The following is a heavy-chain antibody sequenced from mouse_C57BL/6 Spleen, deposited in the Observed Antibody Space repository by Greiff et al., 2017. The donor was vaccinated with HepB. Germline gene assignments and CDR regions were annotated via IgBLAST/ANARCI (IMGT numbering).Heavy chain of an antibody. CDR3: ARVGTGAMDY. V-gene: IGHV5-4*03. CDR1: GFTFSSYA. CDR2: ISDGGSYT. Sequence: EVKVEESGGGLVKPGGSLKLSCAASGFTFSSYAMSWVRQTPEKRLEWVATISDGGSYTYYPDNVKGRFTISRDNAKNNLYLQMSHLKSGDTAMYYCARVGTGAMDYWGQGTSVTVSS. J-gene: IGHJ4*01. D-gene: IGHD4-1*01.